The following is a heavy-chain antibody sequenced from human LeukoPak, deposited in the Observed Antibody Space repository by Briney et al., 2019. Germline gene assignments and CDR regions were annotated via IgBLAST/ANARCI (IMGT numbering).Heavy chain of an antibody. CDR3: ARFRRGWYFDY. V-gene: IGHV4-38-2*01. CDR2: IFHSGNT. Sequence: SETLSLTCVVSGYSISNGYYWGWIRHPPGKGLEWLESIFHSGNTYYNPSLKSRVTMSVDTSKNQFSLRLTSVTAADTAAYYCARFRRGWYFDYWSQGTLVTVSS. D-gene: IGHD3-10*01. J-gene: IGHJ4*02. CDR1: GYSISNGYY.